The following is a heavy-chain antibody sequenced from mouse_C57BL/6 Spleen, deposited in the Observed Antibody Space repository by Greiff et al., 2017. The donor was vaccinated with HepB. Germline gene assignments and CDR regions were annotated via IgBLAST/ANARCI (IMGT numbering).Heavy chain of an antibody. CDR2: IRNKANGYTT. CDR3: ARSPIYYGNSDYFDY. V-gene: IGHV7-3*01. D-gene: IGHD2-1*01. J-gene: IGHJ2*01. Sequence: EVMLVESGGGLVQPGGSLSLSCAASGFTFTDYYMSWVRQPPGKALEWLGFIRNKANGYTTEYSASVKGRFTISRDNSQSILYLQMNALRAEDSATYYCARSPIYYGNSDYFDYWGQGTTLTVSS. CDR1: GFTFTDYY.